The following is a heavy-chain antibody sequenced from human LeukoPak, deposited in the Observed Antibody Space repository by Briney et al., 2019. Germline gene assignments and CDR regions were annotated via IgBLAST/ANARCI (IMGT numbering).Heavy chain of an antibody. CDR2: IIPIFDTA. D-gene: IGHD5-24*01. Sequence: SVKVSCEASGGTFSSYAISWVRQAPGQGLEWMGGIIPIFDTANYAQKFQGRVTITADESTSTAYMELSSLRSEDTAVYYCARAMATISSWFDPWGQGTLVTVSS. J-gene: IGHJ5*02. CDR1: GGTFSSYA. CDR3: ARAMATISSWFDP. V-gene: IGHV1-69*13.